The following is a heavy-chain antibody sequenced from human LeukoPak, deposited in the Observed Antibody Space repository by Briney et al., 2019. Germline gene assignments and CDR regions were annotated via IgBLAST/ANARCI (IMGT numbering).Heavy chain of an antibody. V-gene: IGHV3-21*01. J-gene: IGHJ4*02. D-gene: IGHD1-1*01. CDR3: ARDQLGADFDY. CDR2: ISSSSSYI. CDR1: GFTFSSYS. Sequence: GGSLRLSCAASGFTFSSYSMNWVRQAPGKGLEWVSSISSSSSYIYYAVSVKGRFTISRDNAKNSLYLQMNSLRAEDTAVYYCARDQLGADFDYWGQGTLVSVSS.